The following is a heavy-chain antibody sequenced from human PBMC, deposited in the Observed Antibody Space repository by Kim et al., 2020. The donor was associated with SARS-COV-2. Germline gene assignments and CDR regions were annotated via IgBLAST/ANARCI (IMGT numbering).Heavy chain of an antibody. V-gene: IGHV1-24*01. CDR2: FDPEDGET. CDR3: ATDFAVYGSGSFWFAP. J-gene: IGHJ5*02. D-gene: IGHD3-10*01. Sequence: ASVKVSCKVSGYTLTELSMHWVRQAPGKGLEWMGGFDPEDGETIYAQKFQGRVTMTEDTSTDTAYMELSSLGSEDTAVYYCATDFAVYGSGSFWFAPWGQGTLVTVSS. CDR1: GYTLTELS.